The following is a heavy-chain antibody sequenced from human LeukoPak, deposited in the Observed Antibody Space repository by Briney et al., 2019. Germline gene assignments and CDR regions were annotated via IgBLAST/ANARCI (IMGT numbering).Heavy chain of an antibody. Sequence: SETLSLTCTVSGGSISTYYWSWIRQPPGKGLEWIGYLYYNGRTNYNPSLKSRVTLSLDTSKNQFSLKLSSVTAADTAVYYCARDLMGIAYRGAFYYWGQGTLVTVSS. V-gene: IGHV4-59*01. J-gene: IGHJ4*02. CDR1: GGSISTYY. D-gene: IGHD6-13*01. CDR3: ARDLMGIAYRGAFYY. CDR2: LYYNGRT.